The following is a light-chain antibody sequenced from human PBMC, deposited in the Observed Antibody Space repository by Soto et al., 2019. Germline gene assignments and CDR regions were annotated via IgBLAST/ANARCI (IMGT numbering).Light chain of an antibody. Sequence: EIVLTQSPGTLSLSPGERATLSCRASQSVGSNYLAWYQQKPGQAPRLLIYGASSRATGTPDRFSGSGSGTDFTLTISRLEPEDFAVYHCQQYITAPETFGQGTKVEMK. V-gene: IGKV3-20*01. CDR1: QSVGSNY. CDR2: GAS. CDR3: QQYITAPET. J-gene: IGKJ1*01.